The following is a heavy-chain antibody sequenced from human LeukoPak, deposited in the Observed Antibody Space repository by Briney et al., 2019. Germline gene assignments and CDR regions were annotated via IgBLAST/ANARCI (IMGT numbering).Heavy chain of an antibody. J-gene: IGHJ4*02. CDR2: IYYSGST. Sequence: PSETLSLTCTVSGGSIGTYYWTWIRQPPGKGLEWIRYIYYSGSTIYNPSLKSRVTISVDTSKNQFSLKLNSVTAADTAVYFCARTHNWNEDYWGQGTLVTVSS. CDR1: GGSIGTYY. D-gene: IGHD1-20*01. V-gene: IGHV4-59*01. CDR3: ARTHNWNEDY.